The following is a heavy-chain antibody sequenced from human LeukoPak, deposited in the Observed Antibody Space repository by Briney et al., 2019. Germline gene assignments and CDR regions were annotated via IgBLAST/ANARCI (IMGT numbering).Heavy chain of an antibody. V-gene: IGHV3-48*01. D-gene: IGHD3-3*01. CDR3: ARDSLVFGVVTTFDY. CDR2: ISTTGTI. CDR1: EFTFSIYV. J-gene: IGHJ4*02. Sequence: GGSLRLSCVASEFTFSIYVMSWVRQAPGKGLEWLSYISTTGTIYYAESVKGRFSISRDNAKNSLYLQMNSLRPEDTAVYYCARDSLVFGVVTTFDYWGQGTLVTVSS.